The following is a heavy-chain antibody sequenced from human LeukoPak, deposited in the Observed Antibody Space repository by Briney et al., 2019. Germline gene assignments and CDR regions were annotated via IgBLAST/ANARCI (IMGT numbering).Heavy chain of an antibody. CDR3: AKDQWGYCSSTSCTQPDY. CDR1: GFTFSSYG. D-gene: IGHD2-2*01. Sequence: GGSLRLSCAASGFTFSSYGMHWVRQAPGKGLEWVAFIRYDGSNKYYADSVKGRFTISRDNSKNTLYLQMNSLRAEDTAVYYCAKDQWGYCSSTSCTQPDYWGQGTLVTVSS. J-gene: IGHJ4*02. V-gene: IGHV3-30*02. CDR2: IRYDGSNK.